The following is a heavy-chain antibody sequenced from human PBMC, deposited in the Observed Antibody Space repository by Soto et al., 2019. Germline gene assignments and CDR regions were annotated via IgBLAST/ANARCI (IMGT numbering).Heavy chain of an antibody. J-gene: IGHJ4*02. CDR1: GDTFASYG. V-gene: IGHV1-18*01. CDR3: AGCIRVGQGFDY. CDR2: INVNNGNT. Sequence: QVQLVQSGAEVKKPGASVKVSCKASGDTFASYGINWVRQAPGQGLEWMGWINVNNGNTNYAQKFQDRVTMTTDTSTTTVYMELRSLRSDDTAVYYCAGCIRVGQGFDYWGQGPLITVSS. D-gene: IGHD2-2*01.